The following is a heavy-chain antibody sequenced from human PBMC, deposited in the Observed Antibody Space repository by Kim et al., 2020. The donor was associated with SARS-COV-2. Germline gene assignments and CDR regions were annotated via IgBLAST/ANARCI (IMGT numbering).Heavy chain of an antibody. D-gene: IGHD3-22*01. CDR1: GFTFSDYY. Sequence: GGSLRLSCAASGFTFSDYYMSWIRQAPGKGLEWVSYISSSSSYTNYADSVKGRFTISRDNAKNSLYLQMNSLRAEDTAVYYCARTALDSYGMDVWGQGTTVTVSS. V-gene: IGHV3-11*03. CDR2: ISSSSSYT. CDR3: ARTALDSYGMDV. J-gene: IGHJ6*02.